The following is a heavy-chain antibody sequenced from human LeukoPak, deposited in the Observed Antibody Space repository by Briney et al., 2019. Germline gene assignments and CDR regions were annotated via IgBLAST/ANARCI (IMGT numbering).Heavy chain of an antibody. CDR1: GYSISSGYY. J-gene: IGHJ4*02. D-gene: IGHD2-15*01. CDR2: IYHSGST. V-gene: IGHV4-38-2*02. CDR3: ARESVRGRPAVVVVFDY. Sequence: PSETLSLTCTVSGYSISSGYYWGWIRQPPGKGLEWIGSIYHSGSTYYNPSLKSRVTISVDTSKNQFSLKLSSVTAADTAVYYCARESVRGRPAVVVVFDYWGQGTLVTVSS.